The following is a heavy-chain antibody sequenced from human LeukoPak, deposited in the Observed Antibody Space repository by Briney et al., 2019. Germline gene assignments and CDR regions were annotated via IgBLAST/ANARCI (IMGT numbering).Heavy chain of an antibody. Sequence: GGSLRLSCAASGFTFSSYAMSWVRQAPGKGLEWVSAISGSGGSTCYADSVKGRFTISRDNSKNTLYLQMNSLRAEDTAVYYCAKMIGVRYFDWLDQTPDYWGQGTLVTVSS. CDR1: GFTFSSYA. V-gene: IGHV3-23*01. J-gene: IGHJ4*02. CDR2: ISGSGGST. D-gene: IGHD3-9*01. CDR3: AKMIGVRYFDWLDQTPDY.